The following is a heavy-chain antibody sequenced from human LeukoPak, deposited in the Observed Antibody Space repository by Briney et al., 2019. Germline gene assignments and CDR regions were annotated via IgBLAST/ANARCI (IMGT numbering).Heavy chain of an antibody. J-gene: IGHJ4*02. CDR2: IRYDGSNK. D-gene: IGHD3-22*01. CDR1: GFTFSSYG. CDR3: VAQPTADSSGYYYFDY. V-gene: IGHV3-30*02. Sequence: PGGSLRLSCAASGFTFSSYGMHWVRQAPGKGLEWVAFIRYDGSNKYYADSVKGRFTISRVNSKNTLYLQMNSLRAEDTAVYYCVAQPTADSSGYYYFDYWGQGTLVTVSS.